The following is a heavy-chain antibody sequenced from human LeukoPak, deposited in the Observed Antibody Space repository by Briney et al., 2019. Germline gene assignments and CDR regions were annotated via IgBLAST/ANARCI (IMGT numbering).Heavy chain of an antibody. CDR1: GFTFSDHY. Sequence: GGSLRLSCAASGFTFSDHYMDWVRQAPGKGLEWVCRSRNKANSYSTTFGKSVKGRLTISRDESENSLYLQLNSLQTEDTGVYYCVRLSRGAMNYYMDVWGKGTTVTISS. V-gene: IGHV3-72*01. CDR3: VRLSRGAMNYYMDV. CDR2: SRNKANSYST. J-gene: IGHJ6*03. D-gene: IGHD3-10*01.